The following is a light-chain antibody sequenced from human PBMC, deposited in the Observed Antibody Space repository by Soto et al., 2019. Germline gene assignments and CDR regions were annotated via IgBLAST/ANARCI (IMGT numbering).Light chain of an antibody. J-gene: IGKJ1*01. Sequence: DIHMTQSPSTLSASVGDGVAISVRASQSIGGRLAWYQQKPGKAPKLLIYDASSLESRVPSRFSGSGSGTEFSLTISNLQTDDCATYYCQQYENYWTFGQGTKVDIK. V-gene: IGKV1-5*01. CDR3: QQYENYWT. CDR1: QSIGGR. CDR2: DAS.